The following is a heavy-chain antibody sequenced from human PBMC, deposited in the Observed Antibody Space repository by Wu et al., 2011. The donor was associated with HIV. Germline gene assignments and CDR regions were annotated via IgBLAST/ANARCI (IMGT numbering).Heavy chain of an antibody. CDR3: ARDGGXGIVFPVTGFGY. CDR2: VDPKSGDT. D-gene: IGHD2/OR15-2a*01. CDR1: GYTFTDYL. Sequence: QVQLVQSGAEVKRPGASVKVSCTISGYTFTDYLIHWVRQAPGQGLEWMGWVDPKSGDTKYAQKFQDRVTMTGDTSISTAYMELSSLRSDDMAVFYCARDGGXGIVFPVTGFGYWGQGTLVTVSS. J-gene: IGHJ4*02. V-gene: IGHV1-2*02.